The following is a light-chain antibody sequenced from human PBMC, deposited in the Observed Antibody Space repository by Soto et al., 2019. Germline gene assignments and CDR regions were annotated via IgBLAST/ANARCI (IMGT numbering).Light chain of an antibody. J-gene: IGKJ1*01. V-gene: IGKV3-20*01. Sequence: EIVLTQSPATVSLSPGERATLSCRGSQSISSSYLAWYQQKPGQAPRLLIYGASSRATGIPDRFSGSGSGTDFTLTISRLEPEDFAVYYCQQYGSSPRTFGQGTKVDIK. CDR2: GAS. CDR1: QSISSSY. CDR3: QQYGSSPRT.